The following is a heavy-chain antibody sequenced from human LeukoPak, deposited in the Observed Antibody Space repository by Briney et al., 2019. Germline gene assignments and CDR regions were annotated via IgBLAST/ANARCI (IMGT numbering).Heavy chain of an antibody. CDR3: ARGKTSDP. CDR2: INHSGST. Sequence: SETLSLTCAAYGLSFSGYYLSWIRQPPGKGLEWIGEINHSGSTNYNPSLKNRVTISVKTSKNQCTLKLSSVTAAETVVYYCARGKTSDPWGQGTLVTVSS. CDR1: GLSFSGYY. J-gene: IGHJ5*02. V-gene: IGHV4-34*01.